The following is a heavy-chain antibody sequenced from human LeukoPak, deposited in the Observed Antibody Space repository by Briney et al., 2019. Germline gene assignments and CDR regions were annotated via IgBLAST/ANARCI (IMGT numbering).Heavy chain of an antibody. CDR2: IIPIFGTA. Sequence: SVKVSCKASGGTFSSYAISWVRQAPGQGLEWMGGIIPIFGTANYAQKFQGRVTITADESTSTAYMELSSLRSEDTAVYYCARDAHSTGYSSSWYVLCYWGQGTLVTVSS. CDR1: GGTFSSYA. D-gene: IGHD6-13*01. CDR3: ARDAHSTGYSSSWYVLCY. V-gene: IGHV1-69*13. J-gene: IGHJ4*02.